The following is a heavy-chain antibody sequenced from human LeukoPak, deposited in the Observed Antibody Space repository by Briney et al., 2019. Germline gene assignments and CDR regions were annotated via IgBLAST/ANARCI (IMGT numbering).Heavy chain of an antibody. V-gene: IGHV3-23*01. D-gene: IGHD3-3*01. J-gene: IGHJ5*02. CDR3: ARDWSGYYFDP. CDR2: ISRSGGTT. CDR1: GFTFSSYA. Sequence: PGGSLRLSCAVSGFTFSSYAMSWVRQAPGKGLEWVSDISRSGGTTYYSESVKGRFTISRDNSKNTLYLQMNSLRAEDTAVYYCARDWSGYYFDPWGQGTLVTVSS.